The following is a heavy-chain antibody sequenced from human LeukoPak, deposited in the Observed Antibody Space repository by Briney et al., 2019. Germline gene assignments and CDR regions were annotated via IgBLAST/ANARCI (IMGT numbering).Heavy chain of an antibody. J-gene: IGHJ4*02. CDR1: GFTFSSYW. CDR2: IRQDGNEQ. V-gene: IGHV3-7*01. CDR3: ARAPYSGGCYLMY. Sequence: PGGSLRLSCAASGFTFSSYWMTWVRQAPGEGLEWVANIRQDGNEQYYMDSVKGRFTISRDNAKNSLFLQMNSLRAEDTAVYYCARAPYSGGCYLMYWGQGTLVTVSS. D-gene: IGHD6-19*01.